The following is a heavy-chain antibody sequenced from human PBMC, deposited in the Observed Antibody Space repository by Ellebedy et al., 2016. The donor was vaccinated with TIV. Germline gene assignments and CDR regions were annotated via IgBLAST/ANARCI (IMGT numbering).Heavy chain of an antibody. Sequence: HGGSLRLSCAASGFTFTNAWMNWVRQAPGKGLEWVGLIKRKIDGGTTDYAAPVKGRFIISRDDSKNMLYLQMNNLKTEDTAVYYCTTRYYYDSSGYNQVDYWGQGTLVTVSS. V-gene: IGHV3-15*07. CDR1: GFTFTNAW. CDR2: IKRKIDGGTT. J-gene: IGHJ4*02. D-gene: IGHD3-22*01. CDR3: TTRYYYDSSGYNQVDY.